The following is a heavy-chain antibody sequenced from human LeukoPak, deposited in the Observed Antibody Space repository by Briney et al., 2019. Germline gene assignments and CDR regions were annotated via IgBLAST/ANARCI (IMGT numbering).Heavy chain of an antibody. CDR3: ATYSPGPPTASFDY. Sequence: ASVKVSCKVSGYTLTELSMHWVRQAPGKGLEWMGGFDREDGETIYAQKFQGRVTMTEDTSTDTAYMELSSLRSEDTAVYYCATYSPGPPTASFDYWGQGTLVTVSS. D-gene: IGHD2-15*01. CDR1: GYTLTELS. CDR2: FDREDGET. J-gene: IGHJ4*02. V-gene: IGHV1-24*01.